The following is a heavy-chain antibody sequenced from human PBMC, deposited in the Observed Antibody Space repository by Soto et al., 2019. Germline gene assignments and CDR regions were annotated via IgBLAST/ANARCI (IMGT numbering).Heavy chain of an antibody. CDR3: VKVGDAATSSAYYSTMDV. J-gene: IGHJ6*02. D-gene: IGHD2-15*01. Sequence: PGESLKISCKGSGYSFTSYWIGWVRQMPGKGLEWMGIIYPGDSDTRYSPSFQGQVTISADKSISTAYLQWSSLKASDTAMYFCVKVGDAATSSAYYSTMDVWGQGTTVTVSS. CDR2: IYPGDSDT. V-gene: IGHV5-51*01. CDR1: GYSFTSYW.